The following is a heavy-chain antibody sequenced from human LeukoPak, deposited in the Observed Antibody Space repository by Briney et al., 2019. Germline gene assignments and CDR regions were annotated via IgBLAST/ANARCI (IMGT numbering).Heavy chain of an antibody. D-gene: IGHD3-22*01. CDR3: ARPYYYDSRIDP. V-gene: IGHV4-30-4*01. CDR1: GGSISSGDYY. Sequence: SQTLSLTCTVSGGSISSGDYYWSWIRQPPEKGLEWIAYMYYSGSTYYNPSLKSRVTMSADTSKNQLSLKLSSVTAADTAVYYCARPYYYDSRIDPWGQGILVTVSS. CDR2: MYYSGST. J-gene: IGHJ5*02.